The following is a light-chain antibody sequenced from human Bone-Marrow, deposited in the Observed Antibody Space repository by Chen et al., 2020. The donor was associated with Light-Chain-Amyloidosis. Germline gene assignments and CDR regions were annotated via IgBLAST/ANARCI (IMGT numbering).Light chain of an antibody. Sequence: QAVRTQSPSASGTPGQSVIISCSGSSSNIEKKNVYWYQQIAGTAPKLLIQKTDQRPSGVPDRFSGSKSCTSASLAISGLRPEDEADYYCATWDDDVIGWVFGGGTKLTVL. V-gene: IGLV1-47*01. J-gene: IGLJ3*02. CDR2: KTD. CDR1: SSNIEKKN. CDR3: ATWDDDVIGWV.